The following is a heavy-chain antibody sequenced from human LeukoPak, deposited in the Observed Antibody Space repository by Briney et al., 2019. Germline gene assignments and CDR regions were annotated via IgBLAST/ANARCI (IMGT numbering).Heavy chain of an antibody. CDR1: GFTFSSYS. D-gene: IGHD3-10*01. V-gene: IGHV3-21*01. J-gene: IGHJ4*02. CDR2: ISSSSSYI. CDR3: AKEFPHRFGEPGGPFDN. Sequence: GGSLRLSCAASGFTFSSYSMNWVRQAPGKGLEWVSSISSSSSYIYYADSVKGRFTISRDNAKNSLYLQMNSLRAEDTAVYYCAKEFPHRFGEPGGPFDNWGQGTVVTVSS.